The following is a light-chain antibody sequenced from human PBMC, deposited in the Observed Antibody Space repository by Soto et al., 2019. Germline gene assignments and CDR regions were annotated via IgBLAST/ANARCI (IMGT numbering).Light chain of an antibody. Sequence: DSQMTQSPSTLSGSVVYRVTITCRASQTISSWFAWYQQKPGKAPKLLIYKASTLKSGVPSRFSGSGSGTEFTLTISSLQSEDFAVYYCQQYNNWPRTFGQGTKVDIK. CDR3: QQYNNWPRT. CDR2: KAS. CDR1: QTISSW. J-gene: IGKJ1*01. V-gene: IGKV1-5*03.